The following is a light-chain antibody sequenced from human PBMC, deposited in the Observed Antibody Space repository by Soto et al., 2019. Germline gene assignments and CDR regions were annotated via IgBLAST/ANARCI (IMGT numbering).Light chain of an antibody. CDR1: QSVSSN. V-gene: IGKV3-15*01. J-gene: IGKJ3*01. CDR2: GAS. Sequence: EIVMTQSPATLSVSPGERATLSCRASQSVSSNLAWYQQKPGQAPRLLIYGASTRATGIPARFSGSGSGTDFTLTISSLEPEDFAVYYCQQRSNWPAIFTFGPGTKVDIK. CDR3: QQRSNWPAIFT.